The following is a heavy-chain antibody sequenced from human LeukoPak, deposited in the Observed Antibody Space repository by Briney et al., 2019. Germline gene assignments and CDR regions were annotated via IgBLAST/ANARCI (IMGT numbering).Heavy chain of an antibody. Sequence: ASVTVSCKASGYTFTTYDTNWVRQATGQGLEWMGWLNPNSGNTGYAPKFQGRVTMTRNTSITTAYMELSSLRSEDTAVYYCARGRGSGHKENWFDPWGQGTLVTVSS. CDR3: ARGRGSGHKENWFDP. CDR2: LNPNSGNT. J-gene: IGHJ5*02. D-gene: IGHD6-19*01. V-gene: IGHV1-8*01. CDR1: GYTFTTYD.